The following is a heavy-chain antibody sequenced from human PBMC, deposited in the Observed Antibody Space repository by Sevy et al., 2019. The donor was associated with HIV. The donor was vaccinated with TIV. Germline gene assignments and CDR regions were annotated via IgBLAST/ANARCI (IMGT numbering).Heavy chain of an antibody. CDR3: ARDNYGSGRFDY. J-gene: IGHJ4*02. CDR1: SVSISSGGYY. D-gene: IGHD3-10*01. Sequence: SETLSLTCTVSSVSISSGGYYWSWIRQHPGKGLEWIGYVSYNGSTYYNPSLKSRVTISVDTSKNLFSLRLSSVTAADTAVYYCARDNYGSGRFDYWGQGTLVTVSS. V-gene: IGHV4-31*03. CDR2: VSYNGST.